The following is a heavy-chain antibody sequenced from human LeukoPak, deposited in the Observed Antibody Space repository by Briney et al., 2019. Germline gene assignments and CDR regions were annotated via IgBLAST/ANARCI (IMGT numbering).Heavy chain of an antibody. V-gene: IGHV1-69*05. CDR3: ARDPYFWGSSGGTDDAFDI. CDR1: GGTFSSYA. Sequence: SVKVSCKASGGTFSSYASSWVRQAPGQGLEWMGRIFPIFGTANYAQKFQGRVTITTDESTSTAYMELSSLRSEDTAVYYCARDPYFWGSSGGTDDAFDIWGQGTMVTVSS. CDR2: IFPIFGTA. J-gene: IGHJ3*02. D-gene: IGHD6-19*01.